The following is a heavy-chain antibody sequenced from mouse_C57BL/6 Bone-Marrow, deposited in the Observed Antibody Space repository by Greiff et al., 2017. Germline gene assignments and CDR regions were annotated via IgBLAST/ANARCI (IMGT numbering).Heavy chain of an antibody. CDR3: ASSYYAMDY. Sequence: VQLQQSGPELVKPGASVKMSCKASGYTFTDYNMHWVKQSHGKSLEWIGYINPNNGGTSYNQKFKGKSTLTVNKSSSTAYMELRSLTSEDSAVYYCASSYYAMDYWGQGTSVTVSS. J-gene: IGHJ4*01. CDR2: INPNNGGT. CDR1: GYTFTDYN. V-gene: IGHV1-22*01.